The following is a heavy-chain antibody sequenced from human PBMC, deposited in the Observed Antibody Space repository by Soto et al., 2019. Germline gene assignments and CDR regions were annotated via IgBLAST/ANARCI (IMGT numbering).Heavy chain of an antibody. V-gene: IGHV3-23*01. J-gene: IGHJ4*02. D-gene: IGHD3-22*01. Sequence: EVQLLESGGGLVLPGGSLRLSCAASGFTFSNSAINWVRQAPGKGLEWVSTISASGGSTYYADSVKGRFTISRDNSKNTLDLQMNSLRAEDTAVYYCAKDESTGYFDPGNYWGQGTLVTVSS. CDR1: GFTFSNSA. CDR2: ISASGGST. CDR3: AKDESTGYFDPGNY.